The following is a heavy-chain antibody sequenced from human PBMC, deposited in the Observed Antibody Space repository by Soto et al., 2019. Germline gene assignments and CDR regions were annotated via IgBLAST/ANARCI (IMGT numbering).Heavy chain of an antibody. V-gene: IGHV1-18*01. CDR2: ISAYNGNT. CDR1: GYTFTSYG. Sequence: QVQLVQSGAEVKKPGASVKVSCKASGYTFTSYGISWVRQAPGQGLEWMGWISAYNGNTNYAQKLQGRVTMTTDTSTSTAYMELRSLSSDDTAVDYCVRDRSPYYYHSSGYWAFDYWGQGSLVTVSS. J-gene: IGHJ4*02. D-gene: IGHD3-22*01. CDR3: VRDRSPYYYHSSGYWAFDY.